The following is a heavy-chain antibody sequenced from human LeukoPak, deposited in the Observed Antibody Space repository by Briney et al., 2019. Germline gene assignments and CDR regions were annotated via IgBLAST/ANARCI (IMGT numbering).Heavy chain of an antibody. J-gene: IGHJ4*02. CDR3: AKDMRELPDY. D-gene: IGHD1-26*01. Sequence: GGSLRLSCAASGFTFSSFSMNWVRQAPGKGLEWVSYISGSSTTIYYADSVKGRFTISRDNAKNSLYLQMNSLRAEDTAVYYCAKDMRELPDYWGQGTLVTVSS. CDR1: GFTFSSFS. V-gene: IGHV3-48*04. CDR2: ISGSSTTI.